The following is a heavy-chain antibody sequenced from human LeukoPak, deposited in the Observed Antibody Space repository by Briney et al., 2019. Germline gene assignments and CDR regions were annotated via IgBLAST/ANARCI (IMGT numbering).Heavy chain of an antibody. CDR1: GGSFSGYY. J-gene: IGHJ5*02. V-gene: IGHV4-34*01. Sequence: SETLSLTCAVYGGSFSGYYWSWIRQPPGKGLEWIGEINHSGSTNYNPSLKSRVTISVDTSKNQFSLKLSSVTAADTAVYYCASGWLRYYNWFDPWGQGTLVTVSS. CDR3: ASGWLRYYNWFDP. D-gene: IGHD5-12*01. CDR2: INHSGST.